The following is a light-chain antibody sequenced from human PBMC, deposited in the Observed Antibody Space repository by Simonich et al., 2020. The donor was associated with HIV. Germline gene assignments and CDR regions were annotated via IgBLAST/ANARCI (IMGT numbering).Light chain of an antibody. CDR2: GDS. V-gene: IGLV3-21*03. Sequence: SYVLTQPPSVSVAPGKTARITCGGNNIGSKSVHWYQQKPGQAPVLVVYGDSDRPSGIPERFSGSNSGNTATLTISRVEAGDEADYSCQVWDTSSDHPRVFGGGTKLTVL. J-gene: IGLJ2*01. CDR3: QVWDTSSDHPRV. CDR1: NIGSKS.